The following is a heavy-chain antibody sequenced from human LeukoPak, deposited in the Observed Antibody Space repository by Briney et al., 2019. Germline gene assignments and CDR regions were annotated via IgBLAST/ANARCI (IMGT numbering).Heavy chain of an antibody. Sequence: PRGSLRLSCAASGFTFSSYAMSWVRQAPGKGLEWVSAISGSGGSTYYADSVKGRFTISRDNSKNTLYLQMNSLRAEDTAVYYCAKDTRGRRDGYNENLDYWGQGTLVTVSS. J-gene: IGHJ4*02. V-gene: IGHV3-23*01. CDR1: GFTFSSYA. D-gene: IGHD5-24*01. CDR3: AKDTRGRRDGYNENLDY. CDR2: ISGSGGST.